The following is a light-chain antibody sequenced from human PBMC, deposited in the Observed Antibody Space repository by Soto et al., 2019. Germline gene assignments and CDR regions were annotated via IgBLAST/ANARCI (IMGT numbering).Light chain of an antibody. Sequence: EIVLTQSPGTLSLSPGERATLSCRASQSVHHSYLAWYRQIPGQAPRLLIYGASIRATCIPVRFSGSRSGTDFTRTIIRLEPEDFAVYYCQRYSASSTSGQGTQV. J-gene: IGKJ1*01. CDR1: QSVHHSY. V-gene: IGKV3-20*01. CDR2: GAS. CDR3: QRYSASST.